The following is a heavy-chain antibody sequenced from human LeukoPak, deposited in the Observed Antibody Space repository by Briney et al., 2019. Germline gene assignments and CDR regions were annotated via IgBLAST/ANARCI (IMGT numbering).Heavy chain of an antibody. CDR1: GGTFSSYA. Sequence: ASVKVSCKASGGTFSSYAISWVRQAPGQGLEWMGRIIPIFGTANYAQKFQGRVTITTDESTSTAYMELSSLRSEDTAVYYCARGPLVEPAALSSIINWFDPWGQGTLVTVSS. CDR2: IIPIFGTA. J-gene: IGHJ5*02. V-gene: IGHV1-69*05. CDR3: ARGPLVEPAALSSIINWFDP. D-gene: IGHD2-2*01.